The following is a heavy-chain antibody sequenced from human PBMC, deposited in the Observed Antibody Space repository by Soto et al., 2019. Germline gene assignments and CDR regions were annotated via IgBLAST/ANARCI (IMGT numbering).Heavy chain of an antibody. J-gene: IGHJ4*02. CDR3: ARSDRYYGGSTAY. Sequence: ASVKVSCKASGYTFTNYYIHWVRQAPGQGLEWMGIVNPSGYTSTLAQKFQGRLTVTSDTSTSTVYMELGSLTSEDTAVYYCARSDRYYGGSTAYWGQGTLVTVSS. CDR2: VNPSGYTS. D-gene: IGHD2-15*01. V-gene: IGHV1-46*01. CDR1: GYTFTNYY.